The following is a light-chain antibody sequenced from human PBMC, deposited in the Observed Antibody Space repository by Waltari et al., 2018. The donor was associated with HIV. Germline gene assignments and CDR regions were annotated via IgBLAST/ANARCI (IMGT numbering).Light chain of an antibody. J-gene: IGKJ5*01. V-gene: IGKV4-1*01. CDR1: QSVLFSSNNKNY. Sequence: DIVMTQSPDSLGVSLGERATINCKSSQSVLFSSNNKNYLSWYQQKPGQPPKLLIYWASTRESGVPDRFGGSGSGTDFTLTISSLQAEDVAVYYCQQYYNIPPTFGQGTRLEIK. CDR3: QQYYNIPPT. CDR2: WAS.